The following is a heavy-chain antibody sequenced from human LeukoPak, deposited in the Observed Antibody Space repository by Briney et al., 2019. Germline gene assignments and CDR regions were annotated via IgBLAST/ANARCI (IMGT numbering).Heavy chain of an antibody. D-gene: IGHD3-3*01. CDR3: ARGRYYDFWSGYSPFDY. Sequence: ASVKVSCKASGYTFTSYDINWVRQATGQGLEWMGWMNPNSGNTGYAQKFQGRVTITGNTSISTAYMELSSLRSEDTAVYYCARGRYYDFWSGYSPFDYWGQGTLVTVSS. V-gene: IGHV1-8*03. CDR1: GYTFTSYD. J-gene: IGHJ4*02. CDR2: MNPNSGNT.